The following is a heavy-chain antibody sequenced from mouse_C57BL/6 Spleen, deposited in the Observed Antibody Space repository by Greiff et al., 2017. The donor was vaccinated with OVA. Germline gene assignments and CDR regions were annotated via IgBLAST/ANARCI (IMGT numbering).Heavy chain of an antibody. V-gene: IGHV5-17*01. CDR3: ARSGVITTVVAPPTMAMDY. CDR2: ISSGSSTI. CDR1: GFTFSDYG. J-gene: IGHJ4*01. D-gene: IGHD1-1*01. Sequence: EVQLVESGGGLVKPGGSLKLSCAASGFTFSDYGMHWVRQAPEKGLEWVAYISSGSSTIYYADTVKGRFTISRENAKNTLFLQMTSLRSEDTAMYYCARSGVITTVVAPPTMAMDYWGQGTSVTVSS.